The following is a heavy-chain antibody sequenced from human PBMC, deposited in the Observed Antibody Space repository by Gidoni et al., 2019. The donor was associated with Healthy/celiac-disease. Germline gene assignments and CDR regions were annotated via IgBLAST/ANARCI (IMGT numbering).Heavy chain of an antibody. V-gene: IGHV3-48*03. CDR2: ISSSGSTI. D-gene: IGHD3-3*01. CDR1: GFTFSSYE. J-gene: IGHJ6*04. CDR3: ARVHVIFGVVTPLDV. Sequence: EVQLVESGGGLVQPGGSLSLSCAASGFTFSSYEMNWVRQAPGKGLGWVSYISSSGSTIYYADSVKGRFTISRDNAKNSLYLQMNSLRAEDTAVYYCARVHVIFGVVTPLDVWGKGTTVTVSS.